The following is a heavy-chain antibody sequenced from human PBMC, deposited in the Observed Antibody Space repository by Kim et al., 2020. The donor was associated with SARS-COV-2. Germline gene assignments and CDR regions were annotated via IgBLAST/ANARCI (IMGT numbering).Heavy chain of an antibody. J-gene: IGHJ4*02. Sequence: ASVKVSCEASGHTYSGNYIHWVRQAPGKRLEWMGLIDANSGDTDYAKRSQGRVAMTVDTSISTAYMELRSLRADDTPVYFCVSGYDSFSLDFWGQGTLVT. V-gene: IGHV1-2*06. CDR1: GHTYSGNY. CDR3: VSGYDSFSLDF. CDR2: IDANSGDT. D-gene: IGHD5-12*01.